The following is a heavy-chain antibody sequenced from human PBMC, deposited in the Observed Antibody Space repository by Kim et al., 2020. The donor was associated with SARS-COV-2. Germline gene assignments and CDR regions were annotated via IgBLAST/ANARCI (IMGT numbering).Heavy chain of an antibody. D-gene: IGHD7-27*01. Sequence: SETLSLTCTVSGGSITSSTYYWGWIRQPPGKGLEWIGNVYYIGSTYYNPSLKSRVTISVDTSKNQFSLKLTSVTAADTAVYYCARDGANWGVSWFDPWGQGILVTVSS. J-gene: IGHJ5*02. CDR3: ARDGANWGVSWFDP. CDR1: GGSITSSTYY. V-gene: IGHV4-39*01. CDR2: VYYIGST.